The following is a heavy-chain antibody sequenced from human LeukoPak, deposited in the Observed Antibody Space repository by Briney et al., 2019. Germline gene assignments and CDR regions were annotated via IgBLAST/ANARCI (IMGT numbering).Heavy chain of an antibody. V-gene: IGHV4-4*07. J-gene: IGHJ4*02. D-gene: IGHD1-7*01. CDR3: ARGGRGITGTFTAPIDH. Sequence: PSETLSLTCTVSGGSISSYYWSWIRQPAGKGLEWIGRIYTSGSTNYNASLKSRVSMSVDTSKNQFSLKLSSVTAADTAVYYCARGGRGITGTFTAPIDHWGQGTLVTVSS. CDR2: IYTSGST. CDR1: GGSISSYY.